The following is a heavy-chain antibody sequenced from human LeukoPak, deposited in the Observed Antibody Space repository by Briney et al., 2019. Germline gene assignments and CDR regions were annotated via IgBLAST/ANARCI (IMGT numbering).Heavy chain of an antibody. CDR2: ISGSGGST. D-gene: IGHD4-23*01. CDR3: ARVMGSSPLIYSRWYYFDY. J-gene: IGHJ4*02. CDR1: GFTFSSYA. V-gene: IGHV3-23*01. Sequence: GGSLRLSCAASGFTFSSYAMSWVRQAPGKGLEWVSAISGSGGSTYYADSVKGRFTISRDNSKNTLYLQMNSLRAEDTAVYYCARVMGSSPLIYSRWYYFDYWGQGTLVTVSS.